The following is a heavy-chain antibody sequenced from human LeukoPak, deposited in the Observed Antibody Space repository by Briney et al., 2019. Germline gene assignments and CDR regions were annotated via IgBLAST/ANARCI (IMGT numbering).Heavy chain of an antibody. CDR1: GFTFSSYA. CDR2: ISSSGSTI. D-gene: IGHD3-22*01. Sequence: GGSLRLSCAASGFTFSSYAMSWVRQAPGKGLEWVSYISSSGSTIYYADSVKGRFTISRDNAKNSLYLQMNSLRAEDTAVYYCARAGYYDSSGYSLDYWGQGTLVTVSS. J-gene: IGHJ4*02. CDR3: ARAGYYDSSGYSLDY. V-gene: IGHV3-48*04.